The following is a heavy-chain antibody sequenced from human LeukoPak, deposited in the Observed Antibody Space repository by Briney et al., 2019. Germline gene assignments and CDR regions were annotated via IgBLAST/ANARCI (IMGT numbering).Heavy chain of an antibody. CDR1: GFTFSSYA. CDR3: AKVLYGSGSRTDYYYYMDV. D-gene: IGHD3-10*01. J-gene: IGHJ6*03. V-gene: IGHV3-30*04. Sequence: GGSLRLSCAASGFTFSSYAMHWVRQAPGKGLEWVTIISFDGSNKYYADSVKGRFTISRDNSKNTLYLQMKSLRAEDTAVYYCAKVLYGSGSRTDYYYYMDVWGKGTTVTVSS. CDR2: ISFDGSNK.